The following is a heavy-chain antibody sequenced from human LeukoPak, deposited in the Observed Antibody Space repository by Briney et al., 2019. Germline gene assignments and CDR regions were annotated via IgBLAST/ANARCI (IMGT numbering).Heavy chain of an antibody. J-gene: IGHJ4*02. Sequence: GGSLRLSCVVSGFTFSNYWMSWVRQAPGKGLEWVANIKEDGSEKHYVDSVKGRFTISRDNAKNSLSLQMNSLRAEDTAVYYCARTSKFDYWGQGTLVTVSS. CDR2: IKEDGSEK. CDR1: GFTFSNYW. CDR3: ARTSKFDY. V-gene: IGHV3-7*04.